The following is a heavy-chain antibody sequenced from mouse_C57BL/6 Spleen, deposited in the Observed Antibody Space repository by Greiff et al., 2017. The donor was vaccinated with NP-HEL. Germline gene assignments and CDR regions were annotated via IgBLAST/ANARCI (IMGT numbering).Heavy chain of an antibody. D-gene: IGHD2-4*01. J-gene: IGHJ1*03. CDR2: IHPNSGST. V-gene: IGHV1-64*01. CDR3: ARWGLRDWYFDV. Sequence: QVQLQQPGAELVKPGASVKLSCKASGYTFTSYWMHWVKQRPGQGLEWIGMIHPNSGSTNYNEKFKSKATLTVDKSSSTAYMQLSSLTSEDSAVYYCARWGLRDWYFDVWGTGTTVTVSS. CDR1: GYTFTSYW.